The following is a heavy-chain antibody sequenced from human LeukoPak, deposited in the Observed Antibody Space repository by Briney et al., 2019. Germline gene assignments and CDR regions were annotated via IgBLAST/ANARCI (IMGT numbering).Heavy chain of an antibody. CDR3: VREILYCSGGSCYRGPFDN. D-gene: IGHD2-15*01. J-gene: IGHJ4*02. Sequence: PSETLSLTCTVSGGSISSGGYYWNWIRQPPGKGLEWIGYIYHSGSTYYNPSLKSRILFSVDTSQNQFSLKLNSVTAADTAVYYCVREILYCSGGSCYRGPFDNGGQGTLVTVSA. CDR1: GGSISSGGYY. V-gene: IGHV4-30-2*05. CDR2: IYHSGST.